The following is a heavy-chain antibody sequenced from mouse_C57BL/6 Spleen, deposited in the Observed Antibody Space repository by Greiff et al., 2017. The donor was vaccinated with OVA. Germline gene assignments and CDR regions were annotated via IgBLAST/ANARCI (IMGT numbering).Heavy chain of an antibody. CDR3: VISTMVTTDY. CDR1: GYTFTSYW. D-gene: IGHD2-2*01. V-gene: IGHV1-59*01. Sequence: QVQLQQPGAELVRPGTSVKLSCKASGYTFTSYWMHWVKQRPGQGLEWIGVIDPSDSYTNYNQKFKGKATLTVDTSSSTAYMQLSSLTSEDSAVYYCVISTMVTTDYWGQGTTLTVSS. CDR2: IDPSDSYT. J-gene: IGHJ2*01.